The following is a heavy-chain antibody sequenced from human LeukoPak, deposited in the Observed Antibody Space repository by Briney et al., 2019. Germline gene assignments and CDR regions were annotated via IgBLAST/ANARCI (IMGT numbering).Heavy chain of an antibody. Sequence: GESLKISCQGAGYSYTSYWIGWVRQMPGNGLEWMGILYPGDSDTRYSPSFQGQVTISADKSIRTAYLQWSSLKASDTAMYYCASRVTGDDGFDIWGQGTMVTVSS. CDR1: GYSYTSYW. J-gene: IGHJ3*02. V-gene: IGHV5-51*01. CDR3: ASRVTGDDGFDI. CDR2: LYPGDSDT. D-gene: IGHD2-21*02.